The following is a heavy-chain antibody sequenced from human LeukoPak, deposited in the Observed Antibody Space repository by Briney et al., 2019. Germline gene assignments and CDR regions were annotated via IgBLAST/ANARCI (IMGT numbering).Heavy chain of an antibody. J-gene: IGHJ4*02. V-gene: IGHV7-4-1*02. CDR1: GYTLIIYA. D-gene: IGHD2-8*01. Sequence: ASVTVSCTASGYTLIIYAMNWVRQAPGQGLEWMGWINTDTGNPTYAQGFAGRFVFSLDTSVSTAYLQISSLKAEDTAVYYCARGQLYCTNGVCYRYHFDYWGQGTLVTVSS. CDR3: ARGQLYCTNGVCYRYHFDY. CDR2: INTDTGNP.